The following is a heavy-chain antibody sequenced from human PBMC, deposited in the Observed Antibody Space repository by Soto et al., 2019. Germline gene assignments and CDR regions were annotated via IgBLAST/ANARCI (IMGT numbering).Heavy chain of an antibody. CDR2: ISYNGNNK. CDR1: GFTFSIYA. Sequence: QVQLVESGGGVVQPGRSLRLSCAASGFTFSIYAMHWVRQAPGKGLAWVAVISYNGNNKYYADSVKGRFTISRDNSKNTLYLQMNSLRAEDTAVYYCAREGGYCSGGSCYSFAFDIWGQGTMVTVSS. CDR3: AREGGYCSGGSCYSFAFDI. D-gene: IGHD2-15*01. J-gene: IGHJ3*02. V-gene: IGHV3-30-3*01.